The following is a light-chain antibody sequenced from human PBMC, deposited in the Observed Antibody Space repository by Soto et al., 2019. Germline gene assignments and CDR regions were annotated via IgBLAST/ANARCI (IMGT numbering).Light chain of an antibody. CDR2: DVS. CDR3: CSYAGSYTYG. Sequence: QSALTQPRSVSGSPGQSVTISCTGTSSDVGGYNYVSWYQQHPGKAPKLIIYDVSKRPSGVPDRFSGSKSGNTASLTISGLQAEYEADYYCCSYAGSYTYGFGTGTKVTVL. J-gene: IGLJ1*01. CDR1: SSDVGGYNY. V-gene: IGLV2-11*01.